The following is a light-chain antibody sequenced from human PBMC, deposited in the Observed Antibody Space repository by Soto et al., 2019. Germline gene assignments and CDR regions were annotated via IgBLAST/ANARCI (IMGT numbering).Light chain of an antibody. CDR3: QKYDSAEWT. V-gene: IGKV1-27*01. CDR1: QAFRNY. J-gene: IGKJ1*01. Sequence: DFRMTQSPSSLSASVGDRVTITCRASQAFRNYLAWYQQKPGKVPKLLIYAASTLQSGVPSRFSGSGSGTDFTLTISGLQPEDVATYYCQKYDSAEWTFGQGTKVDIK. CDR2: AAS.